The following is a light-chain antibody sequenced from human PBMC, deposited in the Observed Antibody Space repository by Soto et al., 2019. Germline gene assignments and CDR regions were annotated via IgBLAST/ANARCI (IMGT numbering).Light chain of an antibody. CDR2: EVT. CDR3: SSYTTTSTYV. J-gene: IGLJ1*01. V-gene: IGLV2-14*01. Sequence: QSVLTQLASASGSPGQSITISCTGTNSDVGGYDYVSWYQQHPDKAPKFMIYEVTNRPSGVSHRFSGSKSGNTASLTISGLQAEDEADYYCSSYTTTSTYVFGTGTKVTVL. CDR1: NSDVGGYDY.